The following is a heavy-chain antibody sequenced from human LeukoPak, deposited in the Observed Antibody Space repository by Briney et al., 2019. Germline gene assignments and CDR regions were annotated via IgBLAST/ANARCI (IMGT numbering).Heavy chain of an antibody. J-gene: IGHJ4*02. V-gene: IGHV1-2*02. CDR2: MHPNSGGT. CDR3: ASLAHFDGSTYYPDF. CDR1: GYTFSDYY. Sequence: ASVKVSCKASGYTFSDYYLHWLRQTPGQGLEWMGWMHPNSGGTNYAQKFQGRVTMTRDTSITTAYMDLSRLTSDDTALYYCASLAHFDGSTYYPDFWGQGTLVTVSS. D-gene: IGHD3-22*01.